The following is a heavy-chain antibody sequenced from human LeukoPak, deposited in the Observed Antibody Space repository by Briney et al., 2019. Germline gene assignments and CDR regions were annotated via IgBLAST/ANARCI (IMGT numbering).Heavy chain of an antibody. D-gene: IGHD1-26*01. J-gene: IGHJ4*02. Sequence: PGGSLRLSCAASGFTFSNSGMSWVRQAPGKGLEWVSGIGGSTYYRDSVKGRFTIPRDNSKNTLYLQMNSLRVEDTAVYYCAISSGSYDYWGQGTLVTVSS. CDR1: GFTFSNSG. CDR3: AISSGSYDY. CDR2: IGGST. V-gene: IGHV3-23*01.